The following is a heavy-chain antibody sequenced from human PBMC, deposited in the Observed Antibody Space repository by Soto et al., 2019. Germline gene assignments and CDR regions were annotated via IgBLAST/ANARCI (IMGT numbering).Heavy chain of an antibody. CDR2: IHRDGST. CDR1: GDSISSSW. Sequence: QVQLQESGPGLVKPSGTLSLTCAVSGDSISSSWWSWVRQPPEKGLEWIGEIHRDGSTNYNPSLKGRVTISLDKSNKQFSLRVSCVTAADTALYYCARIPYSYYSLDVWGPGTTVTVSS. V-gene: IGHV4-4*02. J-gene: IGHJ6*02. CDR3: ARIPYSYYSLDV.